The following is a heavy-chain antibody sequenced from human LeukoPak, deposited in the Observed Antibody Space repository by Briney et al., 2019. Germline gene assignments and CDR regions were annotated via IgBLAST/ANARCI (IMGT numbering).Heavy chain of an antibody. CDR2: IYTSGST. V-gene: IGHV4-4*07. J-gene: IGHJ6*03. CDR3: ARDYYDSSGYYRRYYYYYMDV. D-gene: IGHD3-22*01. CDR1: GGSISSYY. Sequence: SETLSLTCTVSGGSISSYYWSWIRQPAGKGLEWIGRIYTSGSTNYNPSLKSRVTMSVGTSKNQFSLKLSSVTAADTAVYYCARDYYDSSGYYRRYYYYYMDVWGKGTTVTISS.